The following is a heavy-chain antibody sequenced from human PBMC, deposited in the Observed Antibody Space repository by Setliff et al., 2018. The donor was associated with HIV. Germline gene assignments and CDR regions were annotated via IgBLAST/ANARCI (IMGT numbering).Heavy chain of an antibody. J-gene: IGHJ4*02. V-gene: IGHV4-39*07. CDR1: GASIDSGFHY. Sequence: SETLSLTCTVSGASIDSGFHYWGWIRQSPGKGLEWIASLYSTWSTYYNPSLKSRVTISVDTSKNQFSLKLSSVTAADTAVYYCARRSGWSEDYWGQGTLVTSPQ. CDR2: LYSTWST. CDR3: ARRSGWSEDY. D-gene: IGHD6-19*01.